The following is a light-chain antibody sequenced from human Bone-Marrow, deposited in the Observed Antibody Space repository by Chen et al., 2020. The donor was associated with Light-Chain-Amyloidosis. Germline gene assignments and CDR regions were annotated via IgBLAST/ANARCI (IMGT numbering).Light chain of an antibody. V-gene: IGLV2-14*01. CDR2: EVT. J-gene: IGLJ1*01. CDR1: SSDVGGDNH. CDR3: SSYTITNTLV. Sequence: QSALTQPAAVSGSPGQSITISCTGTSSDVGGDNHVSSYQQHPDKAPKLMIYEVTNRPSWAPDRFSGSKSDNTASLTISGLQTEDEADYFCSSYTITNTLVFGSGTRVTVL.